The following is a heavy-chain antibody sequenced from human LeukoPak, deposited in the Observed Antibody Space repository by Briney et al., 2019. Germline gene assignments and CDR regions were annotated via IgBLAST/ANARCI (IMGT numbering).Heavy chain of an antibody. D-gene: IGHD2-15*01. Sequence: SETLSLTCAVYGGSFSGYYWSWIRQPPGKGLEWIGEINHSGSTNYNPSLKSRVTISVDTSKNQFSLKLSSVTAADTAVYYCARGSGYCSGGSCYSDAFDIWGQGTMVTVSS. J-gene: IGHJ3*02. V-gene: IGHV4-34*01. CDR2: INHSGST. CDR3: ARGSGYCSGGSCYSDAFDI. CDR1: GGSFSGYY.